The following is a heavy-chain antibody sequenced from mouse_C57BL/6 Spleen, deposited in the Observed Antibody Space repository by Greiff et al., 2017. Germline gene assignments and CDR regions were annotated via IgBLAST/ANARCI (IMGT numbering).Heavy chain of an antibody. CDR2: IDPNSGGT. V-gene: IGHV1-72*01. Sequence: QVQLQQPGAELVKPGASVKLSCKASGYTFTIYWMHWVKQRPGRGLEWIGRIDPNSGGTKYNEKFKSKATLTVDKPSSTAYIQLSSLTSEDSAVYYCARYYYDSSYRGYFDYWGQGTTLTVSS. D-gene: IGHD1-1*01. CDR3: ARYYYDSSYRGYFDY. J-gene: IGHJ2*01. CDR1: GYTFTIYW.